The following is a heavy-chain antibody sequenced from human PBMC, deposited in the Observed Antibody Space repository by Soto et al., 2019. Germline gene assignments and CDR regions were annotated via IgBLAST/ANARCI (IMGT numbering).Heavy chain of an antibody. D-gene: IGHD6-13*01. J-gene: IGHJ1*01. CDR3: ARAQQQLVNRYFQH. CDR2: IYYSGST. V-gene: IGHV4-61*01. Sequence: QVQLQESGPGLVKPSETLSLTCTVSGGSVSSGSYYWSWIRQPPGKGLEWIGYIYYSGSTNYNPSLKSRVTISLDTSKNQFSLKLSSVTAADTAVYYCARAQQQLVNRYFQHWGQGTLVTVSS. CDR1: GGSVSSGSYY.